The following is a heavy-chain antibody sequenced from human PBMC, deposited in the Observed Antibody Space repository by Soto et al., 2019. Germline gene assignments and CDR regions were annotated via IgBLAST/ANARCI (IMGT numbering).Heavy chain of an antibody. D-gene: IGHD2-15*01. Sequence: ASVKVSCKASGYTFTSYAMHWVRQAPGQGLEWMGWTDPYTGQTDYAQRLQDRVSMTRDTSTSTAYLELTNLRSDDTAVYYCCSGYCSGDGFDVWGQGTMVTVSS. CDR1: GYTFTSYA. CDR2: TDPYTGQT. J-gene: IGHJ3*01. CDR3: CSGYCSGDGFDV. V-gene: IGHV1-18*01.